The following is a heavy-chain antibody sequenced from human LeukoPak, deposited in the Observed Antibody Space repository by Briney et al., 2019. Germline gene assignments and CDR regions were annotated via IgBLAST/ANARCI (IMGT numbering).Heavy chain of an antibody. V-gene: IGHV6-1*01. CDR3: TRDGIRVLDY. J-gene: IGHJ4*02. Sequence: SQTLSLTCAISGDSVSSNSAAWNCIRQSPSRGHEWLGRTYYRSKWYNDYAVSVKRRIVINPDTSKNQFSLQLSSVTPEDTAVYYCTRDGIRVLDYWGQGILVTVSS. CDR1: GDSVSSNSAA. CDR2: TYYRSKWYN. D-gene: IGHD1-1*01.